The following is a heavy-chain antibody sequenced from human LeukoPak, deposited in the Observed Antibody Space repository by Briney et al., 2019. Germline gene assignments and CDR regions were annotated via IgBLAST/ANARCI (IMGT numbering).Heavy chain of an antibody. CDR1: GFTFSSYW. CDR3: ASRQLGAFDI. CDR2: INSDGSST. D-gene: IGHD6-6*01. Sequence: GGSLRLSCAASGFTFSSYWMHWVRQAPGKGLVWVSLINSDGSSTSYADSVKGRFTISRDNAKNTLYLQMNSLRAEDTAVYYCASRQLGAFDIWGQGTMVTVSS. V-gene: IGHV3-74*01. J-gene: IGHJ3*02.